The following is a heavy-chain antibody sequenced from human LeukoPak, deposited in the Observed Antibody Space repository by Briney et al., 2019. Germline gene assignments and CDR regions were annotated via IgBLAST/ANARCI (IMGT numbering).Heavy chain of an antibody. Sequence: GGSLRLSCVASGITFRHHAINWVRQAPGKGLEGVSSIFDSGAPSYYADSVKGRFTISRDNSRNTFYLQMENLRAEDSATYYCTKAVGGGRDAYDIWGQGTGVIVSS. V-gene: IGHV3-23*01. CDR3: TKAVGGGRDAYDI. J-gene: IGHJ3*02. CDR1: GITFRHHA. D-gene: IGHD3-16*01. CDR2: IFDSGAPS.